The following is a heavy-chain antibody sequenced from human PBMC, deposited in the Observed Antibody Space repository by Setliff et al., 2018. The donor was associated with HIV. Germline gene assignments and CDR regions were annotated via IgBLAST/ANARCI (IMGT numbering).Heavy chain of an antibody. CDR2: FYYTGSD. CDR1: GGSISSPGYY. V-gene: IGHV4-31*03. D-gene: IGHD1-26*01. Sequence: SETLSLTCTVSGGSISSPGYYWSWIRQHPGKGLEWIGYFYYTGSDYYNPSLKSRVTISVDTSKNQFSLKLRSVTAADTAVYYCARDHELGAFDLWGQGTMVTVSS. J-gene: IGHJ3*01. CDR3: ARDHELGAFDL.